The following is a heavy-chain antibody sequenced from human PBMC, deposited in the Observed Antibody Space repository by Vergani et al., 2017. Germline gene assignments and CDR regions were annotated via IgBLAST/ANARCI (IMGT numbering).Heavy chain of an antibody. Sequence: VQLLESGGGLVQPGGSLRLSCAASGFTFSSYAMSWVRQAPGKGLEWVAVIWYDGSNKYYADSVKGRFTISRDNSKNTLYLQMNSLRAEDTAVYYCAKDHGSYYDYIWGSYRYFDYWGQGTLVTVSS. D-gene: IGHD3-16*02. V-gene: IGHV3-33*06. J-gene: IGHJ4*02. CDR3: AKDHGSYYDYIWGSYRYFDY. CDR2: IWYDGSNK. CDR1: GFTFSSYA.